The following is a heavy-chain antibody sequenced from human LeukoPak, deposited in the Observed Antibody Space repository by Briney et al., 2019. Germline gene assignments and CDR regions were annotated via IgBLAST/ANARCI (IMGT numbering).Heavy chain of an antibody. Sequence: GGSLRLSCAASGFTFSSYGMHWVRQAPGKGLEWVAVIWYDGSNKYYADSVKGRFTIPRDNSKNTLYLQMNSLRAEDTAVYYCARDQGQLVFDYWGQGTLVTVSS. CDR2: IWYDGSNK. J-gene: IGHJ4*02. CDR3: ARDQGQLVFDY. V-gene: IGHV3-33*01. CDR1: GFTFSSYG. D-gene: IGHD6-6*01.